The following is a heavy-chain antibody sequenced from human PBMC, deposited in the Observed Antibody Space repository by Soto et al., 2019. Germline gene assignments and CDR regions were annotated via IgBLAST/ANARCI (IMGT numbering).Heavy chain of an antibody. CDR2: VSGGSEIK. V-gene: IGHV3-23*01. J-gene: IGHJ4*02. CDR1: RLTFSIYA. CDR3: AKVVGLDLERDFYFDR. D-gene: IGHD1-7*01. Sequence: EVQLLDSGGGLVQPGGSLRLSCAASRLTFSIYAMSWVRQAPGKGLEWVSGVSGGSEIKYYADSVKGRFTISRDTSKTTLFLLMNSLRADDTAVYYCAKVVGLDLERDFYFDRWGQGTLVTVSS.